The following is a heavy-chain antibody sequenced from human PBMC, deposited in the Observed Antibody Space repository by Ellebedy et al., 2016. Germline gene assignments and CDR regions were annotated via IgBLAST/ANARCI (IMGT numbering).Heavy chain of an antibody. D-gene: IGHD3-3*01. J-gene: IGHJ3*01. CDR2: IKQDGSET. CDR3: ARDPGTWGSLDEAFDL. V-gene: IGHV3-7*01. Sequence: GESLKISXAASGFIFGNYWMTWVRQAPGTGLQWVANIKQDGSETFHVDSVKGRFTISRDSAKNSVYLQMNSLKVDDTAVYYCARDPGTWGSLDEAFDLWGLGTMVAVSS. CDR1: GFIFGNYW.